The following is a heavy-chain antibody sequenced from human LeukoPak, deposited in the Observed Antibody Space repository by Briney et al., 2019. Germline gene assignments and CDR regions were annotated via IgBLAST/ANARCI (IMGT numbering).Heavy chain of an antibody. D-gene: IGHD3-3*01. Sequence: GGSLRLSCAASGFTFSSYAMSWVRQAPGKGLEWVSAISGSGGSTYYADSVKGRFTISRDNSKNTLYLQMNSLRAEDTAVYYCAKFRFLEWLPAAAFDIWGQGTMVTVSS. J-gene: IGHJ3*02. CDR3: AKFRFLEWLPAAAFDI. V-gene: IGHV3-23*01. CDR1: GFTFSSYA. CDR2: ISGSGGST.